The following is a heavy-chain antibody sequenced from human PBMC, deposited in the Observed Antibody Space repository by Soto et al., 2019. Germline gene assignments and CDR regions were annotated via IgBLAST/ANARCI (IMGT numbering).Heavy chain of an antibody. Sequence: SETLSLTCAVSGGSFSSNNWWTWVRQPPGQGLEWIGEIYRTGSTNYNPSLKSRVTISLDKSENQFSLKVTSLTAADTSVYYGASRDPGTSVDYWGQGALVTVSS. CDR3: ASRDPGTSVDY. J-gene: IGHJ4*02. V-gene: IGHV4-4*02. CDR2: IYRTGST. CDR1: GGSFSSNNW. D-gene: IGHD1-7*01.